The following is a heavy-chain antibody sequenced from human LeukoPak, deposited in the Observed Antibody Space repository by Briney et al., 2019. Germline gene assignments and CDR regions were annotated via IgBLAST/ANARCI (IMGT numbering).Heavy chain of an antibody. CDR2: INPSGGST. Sequence: GAPVKVSCKASGYTFTSYYMHWVRQAPGQGLEWMGIINPSGGSTSYAQKFQGRVTMTRDTSTSTVYMELSSLRSEDTAVYYCARESQRWLQSDYWGQGTLVTVSS. CDR1: GYTFTSYY. J-gene: IGHJ4*02. V-gene: IGHV1-46*01. CDR3: ARESQRWLQSDY. D-gene: IGHD5-24*01.